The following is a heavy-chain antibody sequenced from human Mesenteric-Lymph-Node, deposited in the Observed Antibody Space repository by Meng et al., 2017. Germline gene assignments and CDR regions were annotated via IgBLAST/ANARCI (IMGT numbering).Heavy chain of an antibody. V-gene: IGHV4-39*01. D-gene: IGHD3-22*01. Sequence: QVLLQEPGPGLVKPSETLSLTCTVSGGSPTSTSYYWDWIRQSPAKGLEWIGTIGYSGTIVYNPSLSSRVTMTLDTSKNQFSLKLSSVTAPDTAVYYCARRVHDGSGHHYFDYWGQGTLVTVSS. CDR1: GGSPTSTSYY. CDR3: ARRVHDGSGHHYFDY. CDR2: IGYSGTI. J-gene: IGHJ4*02.